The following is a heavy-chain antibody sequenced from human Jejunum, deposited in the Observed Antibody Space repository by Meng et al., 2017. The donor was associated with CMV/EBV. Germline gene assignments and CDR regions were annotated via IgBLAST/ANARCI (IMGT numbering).Heavy chain of an antibody. CDR2: ISRDSGSI. Sequence: VRQAPGKGLEWVSGISRDSGSIGYADYVKGRFNISRDNAKKSLYLQMNNLTAADTAVYYCAKDIRYCSGGACTPGNYDYFYGMDVWGQGTTVTVS. J-gene: IGHJ6*02. CDR3: AKDIRYCSGGACTPGNYDYFYGMDV. D-gene: IGHD2-15*01. V-gene: IGHV3-9*01.